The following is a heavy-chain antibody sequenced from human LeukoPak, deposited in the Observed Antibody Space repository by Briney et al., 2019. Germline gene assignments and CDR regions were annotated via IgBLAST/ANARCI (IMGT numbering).Heavy chain of an antibody. D-gene: IGHD6-19*01. Sequence: MPSETLSLTCAVYGGSFSGYYWSWIRQPPGKGLEWIGEINHSGSTNYNPSLKSRVTISVDTSKNQFSLKLSSVTAADTAVYYCARLSSSGWYALDAFDIWGQGTMVTVSS. V-gene: IGHV4-34*01. CDR3: ARLSSSGWYALDAFDI. CDR2: INHSGST. J-gene: IGHJ3*02. CDR1: GGSFSGYY.